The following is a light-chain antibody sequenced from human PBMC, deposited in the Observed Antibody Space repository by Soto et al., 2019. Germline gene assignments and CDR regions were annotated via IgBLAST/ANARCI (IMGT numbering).Light chain of an antibody. Sequence: QSVLTQPPSASGTPGQRVTISCSGSSSNIGINYVYWYQQLPGTAPKLLIYANINRPSGVPDRFSGSKSGTSASLAITGLQAEDEADYFCQSFDSSLSAYVFGTGTKLTVL. J-gene: IGLJ1*01. CDR1: SSNIGINY. CDR3: QSFDSSLSAYV. V-gene: IGLV1-40*01. CDR2: ANI.